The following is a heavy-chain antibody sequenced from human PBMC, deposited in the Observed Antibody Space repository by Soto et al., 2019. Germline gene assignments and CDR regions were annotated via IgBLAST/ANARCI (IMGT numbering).Heavy chain of an antibody. CDR2: IYHSGST. Sequence: PSETLSLTCAVSGYSISSGYYWGWIRQPPGKGLEWIGSIYHSGSTYYNPSLKSRVTISVDTSKNQFSLKLSSVTTADTAVYYCAREARGVIYYYGVDVWGQGTTVTVSS. J-gene: IGHJ6*02. V-gene: IGHV4-38-2*02. D-gene: IGHD3-10*01. CDR1: GYSISSGYY. CDR3: AREARGVIYYYGVDV.